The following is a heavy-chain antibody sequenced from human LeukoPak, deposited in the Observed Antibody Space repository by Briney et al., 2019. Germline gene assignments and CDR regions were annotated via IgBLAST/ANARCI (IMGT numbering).Heavy chain of an antibody. J-gene: IGHJ4*02. D-gene: IGHD3-10*01. CDR1: GFSVRSNY. V-gene: IGHV3-53*01. CDR3: ARDWGAWFGELFFDY. Sequence: GGSLRLSCAASGFSVRSNYMTWVRQAPGKGLEWVSVIYSGGGTYYADSVKGRFTISRDNSKNTLYLQMNSLRAEDTAVYYCARDWGAWFGELFFDYWGQGTLVTVSS. CDR2: IYSGGGT.